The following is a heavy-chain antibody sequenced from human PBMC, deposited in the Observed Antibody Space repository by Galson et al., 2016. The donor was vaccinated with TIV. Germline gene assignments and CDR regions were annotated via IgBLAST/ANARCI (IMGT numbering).Heavy chain of an antibody. D-gene: IGHD3-22*01. Sequence: QSGAEVKKPGESLKISCKASGYRFTNHWIGWVRQMPGKGLEWMGVIYPGDSDTRYSPSFQGQVTISADKSSSTAHLQWSSLKASDTAMYYCARLEDYDDSASDYWGQGTLVTVSS. CDR2: IYPGDSDT. J-gene: IGHJ4*02. V-gene: IGHV5-51*01. CDR3: ARLEDYDDSASDY. CDR1: GYRFTNHW.